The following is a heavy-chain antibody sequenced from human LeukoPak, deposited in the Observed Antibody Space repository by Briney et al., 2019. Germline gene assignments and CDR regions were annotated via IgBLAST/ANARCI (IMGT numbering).Heavy chain of an antibody. CDR3: AGRYRQLWPDANFDY. J-gene: IGHJ4*02. CDR2: IYYSGST. D-gene: IGHD5-18*01. V-gene: IGHV4-39*01. CDR1: GGSISSSSYY. Sequence: SETLSLTCTVFGGSISSSSYYWGWIRQPPGKGLEWIGSIYYSGSTYYNPSLKSRVTISVDTSKNQFSLKLSSVTAADTAVYYCAGRYRQLWPDANFDYWGQGTLVTVSS.